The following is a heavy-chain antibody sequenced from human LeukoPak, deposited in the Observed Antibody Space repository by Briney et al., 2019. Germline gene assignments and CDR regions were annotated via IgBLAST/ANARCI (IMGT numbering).Heavy chain of an antibody. D-gene: IGHD6-13*01. V-gene: IGHV1-2*02. CDR2: INPNSGAT. J-gene: IGHJ6*03. CDR1: RYTFTGYY. CDR3: ARGVTAASFYYYMDV. Sequence: ASLKVSCKASRYTFTGYYIHWVRQAPGQGLEWMGWINPNSGATNYAQKFQGRVTMTRDTSISTAYMELSRLRSDDTAVYYCARGVTAASFYYYMDVWGKATTVTVSS.